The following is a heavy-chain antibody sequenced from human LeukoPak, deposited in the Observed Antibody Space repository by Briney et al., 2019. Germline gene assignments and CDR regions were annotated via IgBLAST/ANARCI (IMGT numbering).Heavy chain of an antibody. J-gene: IGHJ4*02. D-gene: IGHD5-24*01. CDR1: GFTSSSYR. V-gene: IGHV3-7*01. CDR2: IQQGGSAK. CDR3: ARIRGDGSTFEY. Sequence: GGSLRLSCAASGFTSSSYRMSWVRQAPGKGLEWVANIQQGGSAKYYMDSVKGRFTISRDDAKSSLYLQMNSLRAEDTAVYFCARIRGDGSTFEYWGQGTLVTVSS.